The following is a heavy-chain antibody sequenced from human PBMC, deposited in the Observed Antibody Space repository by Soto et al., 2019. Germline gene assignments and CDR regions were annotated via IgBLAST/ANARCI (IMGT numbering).Heavy chain of an antibody. CDR1: GFTFSSYS. D-gene: IGHD2-8*02. CDR3: ARPRGYCNYDDY. J-gene: IGHJ4*02. Sequence: EVHLVESGGGLVQPGGSLRLSCAASGFTFSSYSMNWVRQAPGKGLEWLSYISSSSTSIYYADSVKGRFTISRDNAKNSLYLQMNSLRAEDTAAYYCARPRGYCNYDDYWGQGTLVSVSS. CDR2: ISSSSTSI. V-gene: IGHV3-48*01.